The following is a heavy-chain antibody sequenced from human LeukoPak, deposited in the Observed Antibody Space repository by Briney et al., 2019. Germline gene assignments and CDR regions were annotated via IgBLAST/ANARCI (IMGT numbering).Heavy chain of an antibody. CDR2: IYYSGST. CDR3: ARARSITIFGVVIPRGDYMDV. Sequence: SETLSLTCTVSGGSISSYYWSWIRQPPGKGLEWIWYIYYSGSTNYNPSLKSRVTISVDTSKNQFSLKLSSVTAADTAVYYCARARSITIFGVVIPRGDYMDVWGKGTTVTVSS. D-gene: IGHD3-3*01. CDR1: GGSISSYY. J-gene: IGHJ6*03. V-gene: IGHV4-59*01.